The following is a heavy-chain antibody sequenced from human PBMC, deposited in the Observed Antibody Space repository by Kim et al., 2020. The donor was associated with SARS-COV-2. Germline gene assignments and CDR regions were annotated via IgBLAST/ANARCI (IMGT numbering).Heavy chain of an antibody. D-gene: IGHD3-10*01. CDR1: GGSISSGGYY. V-gene: IGHV4-31*01. CDR2: IYYSGSS. J-gene: IGHJ4*01. CDR3: AGVGGRLRIAGIDY. Sequence: SETLSLTCTVSGGSISSGGYYWSWIRPHPGQDLVWFVYIYYSGSSYYNPSLKSPVTTSVATSQNPLSLRPITVTAAATAVYSCAGVGGRLRIAGIDYWG.